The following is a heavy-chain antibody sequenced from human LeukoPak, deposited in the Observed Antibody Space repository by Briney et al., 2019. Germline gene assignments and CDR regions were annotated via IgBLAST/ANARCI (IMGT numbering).Heavy chain of an antibody. CDR2: ISGSGDST. J-gene: IGHJ4*02. V-gene: IGHV3-23*01. CDR3: ASNSLTRAKGTDY. CDR1: GFTFSNYV. Sequence: PGGSLRLSCAASGFTFSNYVLSWVRQAQGRGLEWVSGISGSGDSTYYADSVKGRFTISRDNSKNTLYLQMNSLRAEDTAVYYCASNSLTRAKGTDYWGQGTLVTVSS. D-gene: IGHD3-9*01.